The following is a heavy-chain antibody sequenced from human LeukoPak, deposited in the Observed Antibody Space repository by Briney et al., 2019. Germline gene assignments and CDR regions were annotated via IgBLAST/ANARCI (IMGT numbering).Heavy chain of an antibody. D-gene: IGHD3-22*01. CDR3: GHTEIGDDSSGYYEAVVY. V-gene: IGHV4-4*07. CDR2: IYTSGST. CDR1: GGSISSYY. Sequence: SETLSLTCTVSGGSISSYYWSWIRQPAGKGLEWIGRIYTSGSTNYNPSLKSRVTMSVDTSKNQFSLKLSSVTAADTAVYYCGHTEIGDDSSGYYEAVVYWGQGTLVTVSS. J-gene: IGHJ4*02.